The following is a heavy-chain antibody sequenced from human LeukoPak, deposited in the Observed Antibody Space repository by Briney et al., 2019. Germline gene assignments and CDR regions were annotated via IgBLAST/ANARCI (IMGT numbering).Heavy chain of an antibody. CDR1: GFTFSACS. CDR3: ARDYKYAFDN. D-gene: IGHD5-24*01. Sequence: GGSLRLSCAASGFTFSACSMNWVRQAPGKGLEWISYIGISSGNTKYADSVKGRFTISGDKAKNSLYLQMNSLRVEDTAVYYCARDYKYAFDNWGQGTLVTVSS. V-gene: IGHV3-48*01. J-gene: IGHJ4*02. CDR2: IGISSGNT.